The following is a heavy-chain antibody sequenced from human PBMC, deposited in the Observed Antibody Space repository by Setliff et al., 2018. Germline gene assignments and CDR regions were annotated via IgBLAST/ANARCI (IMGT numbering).Heavy chain of an antibody. CDR1: GYSFTGYY. CDR2: IHTGGGSA. J-gene: IGHJ4*02. V-gene: IGHV1-46*01. Sequence: ASVKVSCKTSGYSFTGYYVHWVRQAPGQGLEWMGIIHTGGGSASYAQKFQGRVTMTSDTSTRTVYMEVNSVRSDDTAIYYCARGGMAAAGRKGVFEYWGQGPQVTVSS. CDR3: ARGGMAAAGRKGVFEY. D-gene: IGHD6-13*01.